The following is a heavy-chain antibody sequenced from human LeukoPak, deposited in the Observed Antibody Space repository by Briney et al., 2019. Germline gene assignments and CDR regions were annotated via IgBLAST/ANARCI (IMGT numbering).Heavy chain of an antibody. CDR1: GGSISSYY. V-gene: IGHV4-59*01. CDR2: IYYSGST. Sequence: SETLSLTCTVSGGSISSYYWSWIRQPPGKGLKWIGYIYYSGSTNYNPSLKSRVTISVDTSKNQFSLKLSSVTAADTAVYYCARDKGRLGYSYGYEAYYYYGMDVWGQGTTVTVSS. D-gene: IGHD5-18*01. CDR3: ARDKGRLGYSYGYEAYYYYGMDV. J-gene: IGHJ6*02.